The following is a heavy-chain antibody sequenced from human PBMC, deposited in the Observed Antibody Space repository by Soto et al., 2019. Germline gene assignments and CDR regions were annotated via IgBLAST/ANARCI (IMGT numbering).Heavy chain of an antibody. D-gene: IGHD5-18*01. CDR2: IIPIFGTA. Sequence: QVQLVQSGAEVKKPGSSVKVSCKASGGTFSSYAISWVRQAPGQGLEWMGGIIPIFGTANYAQKFQGRVKITADKSTSTAYMELSSLRSEDTAVYYCARWGYSYGYRYCDYWGQGTLVTVSS. CDR1: GGTFSSYA. CDR3: ARWGYSYGYRYCDY. J-gene: IGHJ4*02. V-gene: IGHV1-69*06.